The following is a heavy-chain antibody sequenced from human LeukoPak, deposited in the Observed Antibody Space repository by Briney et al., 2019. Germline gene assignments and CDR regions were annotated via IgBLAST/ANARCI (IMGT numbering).Heavy chain of an antibody. CDR1: GYMFTKYG. CDR2: ISAYNGNT. J-gene: IGHJ3*02. CDR3: ARPSGYSYGNRGAFDI. Sequence: ASVKVSCKASGYMFTKYGISWVRQAPGQGLEWMGWISAYNGNTNYAQKLQGRVTMTTDTSTSTAYMELRSLRSDDTAVYYCARPSGYSYGNRGAFDIWGQGTMVTVSS. V-gene: IGHV1-18*01. D-gene: IGHD5-18*01.